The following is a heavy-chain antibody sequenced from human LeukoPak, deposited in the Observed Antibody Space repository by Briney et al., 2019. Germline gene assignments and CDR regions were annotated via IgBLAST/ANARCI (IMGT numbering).Heavy chain of an antibody. CDR2: INLNSGGT. J-gene: IGHJ3*02. Sequence: ASVKVSCKASGYTFTGYYMHWVRQAPGQGLEWMGRINLNSGGTNYAQKFQGRVTMTRDTSISTAYMELSRLRSDDTAVYYCARGADWYYYDSSGQSHDAFDIWGQGTMVTVSS. CDR1: GYTFTGYY. D-gene: IGHD3-22*01. CDR3: ARGADWYYYDSSGQSHDAFDI. V-gene: IGHV1-2*06.